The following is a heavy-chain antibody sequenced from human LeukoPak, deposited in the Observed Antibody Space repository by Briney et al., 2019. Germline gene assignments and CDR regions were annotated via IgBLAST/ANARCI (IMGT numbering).Heavy chain of an antibody. V-gene: IGHV3-23*01. CDR2: ISGSGYVT. CDR3: AKGSGGSGSNDAYDI. J-gene: IGHJ3*02. CDR1: GFTFDDYA. Sequence: PGGSLRLSCAASGFTFDDYAMRWVSQAPGKGREWVSGISGSGYVTYYAGSVKGGVTISRDNSKKTLYLQMNSLRAEDTAAYYCAKGSGGSGSNDAYDIWGQGTMVTVSS. D-gene: IGHD3-10*01.